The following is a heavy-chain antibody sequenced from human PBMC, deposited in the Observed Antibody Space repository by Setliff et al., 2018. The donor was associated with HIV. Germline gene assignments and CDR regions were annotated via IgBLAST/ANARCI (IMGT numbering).Heavy chain of an antibody. Sequence: GASVMVSCKASGYSFTSYAITWVRQAPGQGLEWVGWINTNSGTPTYARDFTGRFVFSVDTSVNTAYLQISSLKSGDTGVYYCARGPWVQRWLGYLQNWGQGTQVTVSS. V-gene: IGHV7-4-1*02. CDR2: INTNSGTP. J-gene: IGHJ4*02. CDR1: GYSFTSYA. D-gene: IGHD5-18*01. CDR3: ARGPWVQRWLGYLQN.